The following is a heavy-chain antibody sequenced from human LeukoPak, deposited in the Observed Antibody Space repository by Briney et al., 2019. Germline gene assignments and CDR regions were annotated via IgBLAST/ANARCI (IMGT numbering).Heavy chain of an antibody. CDR3: ARNRMDV. CDR1: GGSFSGYY. CDR2: INHSGST. Sequence: SETLSLTCAVYGGSFSGYYWSWIRQPPGKGLEWIGEINHSGSTNYNPSLKSRVTIPVDTSKNQFSLKLSSVTAADTAVYYCARNRMDVWGKGTTVTVSS. J-gene: IGHJ6*04. V-gene: IGHV4-34*01.